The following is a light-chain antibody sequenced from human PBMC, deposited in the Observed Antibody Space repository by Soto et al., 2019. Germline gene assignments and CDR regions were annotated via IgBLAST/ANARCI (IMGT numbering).Light chain of an antibody. CDR3: HRGT. Sequence: DIQMTQSPSTLSASVGDRVTITCRASQSISSWLAWYQQKPGKAPKLLVYKASTLESGVPSRFSGSGSGTEFTLTISSLQPDDFATYYRHRGTFRQGTKVEIK. J-gene: IGKJ1*01. CDR2: KAS. V-gene: IGKV1-5*03. CDR1: QSISSW.